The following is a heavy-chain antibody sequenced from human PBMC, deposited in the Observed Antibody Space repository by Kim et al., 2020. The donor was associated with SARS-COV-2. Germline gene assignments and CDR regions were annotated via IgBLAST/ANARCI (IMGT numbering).Heavy chain of an antibody. CDR3: AILSPYYDYQVDV. J-gene: IGHJ6*02. V-gene: IGHV1-24*01. Sequence: YAQKFQGRVTMTEDTSTDTAYMELSSLRSEDTAVYYCAILSPYYDYQVDVWGQGTTVTVSS. D-gene: IGHD3-16*01.